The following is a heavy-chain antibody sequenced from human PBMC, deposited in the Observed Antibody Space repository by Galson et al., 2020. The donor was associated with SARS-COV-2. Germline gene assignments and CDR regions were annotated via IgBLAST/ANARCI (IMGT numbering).Heavy chain of an antibody. CDR3: AKEGGTGWATDYFQH. D-gene: IGHD6-19*01. CDR2: LKNRGDDT. V-gene: IGHV3-23*01. J-gene: IGHJ1*01. CDR1: GFTFSSYA. Sequence: GGSLRLSCAASGFTFSSYAMAWVRQAPGKGLEWVSLLKNRGDDTYYANSMKGRFTISRDNSKNTLYLQMNNLRSEDTAIYYCAKEGGTGWATDYFQHWGQGILVTVSS.